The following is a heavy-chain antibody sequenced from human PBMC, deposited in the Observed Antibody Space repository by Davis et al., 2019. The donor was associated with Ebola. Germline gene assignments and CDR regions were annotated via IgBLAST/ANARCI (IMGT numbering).Heavy chain of an antibody. CDR3: ARRGIISMVQGVAFDY. D-gene: IGHD3-10*01. J-gene: IGHJ4*02. V-gene: IGHV4-34*01. CDR2: INHSGST. CDR1: GGSFSGYY. Sequence: MPSETLSLTCAVYGGSFSGYYWSWIRQPPGKGLEWIGEINHSGSTNYNPSLKSRVTISVDTSKNQFSLKLSSVTAADTAVYYCARRGIISMVQGVAFDYWGQGTLVTVSS.